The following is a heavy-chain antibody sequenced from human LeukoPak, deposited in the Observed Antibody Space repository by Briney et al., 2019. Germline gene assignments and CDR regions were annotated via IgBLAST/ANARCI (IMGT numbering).Heavy chain of an antibody. CDR3: ASGRQLGY. V-gene: IGHV3-7*01. J-gene: IGHJ4*02. CDR2: IKQDGSEK. D-gene: IGHD6-13*01. CDR1: GCTFSNYW. Sequence: GGALLLSCAACGCTFSNYWWSWGRRALGRDLEWVANIKQDGSEKYYVDSVKGRFTISRDNDKNSLYLQMNSLRAEDAAVYYCASGRQLGYWGQGTLVTVSS.